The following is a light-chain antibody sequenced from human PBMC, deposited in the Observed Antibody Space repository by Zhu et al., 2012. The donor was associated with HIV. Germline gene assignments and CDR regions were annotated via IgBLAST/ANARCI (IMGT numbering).Light chain of an antibody. CDR3: HQYDRSWT. CDR2: GAS. CDR1: QSINSNY. J-gene: IGKJ1*01. Sequence: EVVLTQSPDTLSLSPGDRATLARRASQSINSNYLIWYQQKPGQAPRPLIYGASDRASGVPHRFSGSGSGTDFTLTISRLEPEDFAVYYCHQYDRSWTFGQGTQVEIK. V-gene: IGKV3-20*01.